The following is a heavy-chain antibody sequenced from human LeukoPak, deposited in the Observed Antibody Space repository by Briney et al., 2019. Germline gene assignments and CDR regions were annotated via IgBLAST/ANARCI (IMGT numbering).Heavy chain of an antibody. CDR1: GSTVGSNH. D-gene: IGHD1-26*01. J-gene: IGHJ5*02. Sequence: GGSLRLSCTASGSTVGSNHMTWVRQAPGKGLEWVSIFYYAGTIYYEYCVEARFPVSRDNSKNTRYLQMNSLRTQPTTVYCCGRGYSGCYHVCDAWGQGTLVTVSS. CDR3: GRGYSGCYHVCDA. V-gene: IGHV3-66*02. CDR2: FYYAGTI.